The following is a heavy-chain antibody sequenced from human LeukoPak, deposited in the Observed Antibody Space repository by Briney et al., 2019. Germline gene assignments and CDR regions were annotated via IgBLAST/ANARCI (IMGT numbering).Heavy chain of an antibody. J-gene: IGHJ4*02. CDR2: ISSSGGSK. D-gene: IGHD4-11*01. V-gene: IGHV3-48*04. Sequence: AGGSLRLSCAASGFTFSSYSMNWVRQAPGKGLEWVSHISSSGGSKYYADSVKGRFTIYRDNAKPSLYLQMNSLRAEDTAVYYCARHHSSGAFFDLWGQGSLVTVSS. CDR1: GFTFSSYS. CDR3: ARHHSSGAFFDL.